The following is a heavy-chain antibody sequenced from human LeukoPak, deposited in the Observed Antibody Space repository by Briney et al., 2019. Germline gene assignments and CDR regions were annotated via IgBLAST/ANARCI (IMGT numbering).Heavy chain of an antibody. V-gene: IGHV3-21*01. Sequence: PGGSLRLSCAASGFTFSSYSMNWVRQAPGKGLEWVSSISSSSSYIYYADSVKGRFTISRDNAKNSLYLQMNSLRAEDTAVYYCARVGYSSGWYFVEAAFDIWGQGTMVTVSS. CDR3: ARVGYSSGWYFVEAAFDI. J-gene: IGHJ3*02. CDR2: ISSSSSYI. D-gene: IGHD6-19*01. CDR1: GFTFSSYS.